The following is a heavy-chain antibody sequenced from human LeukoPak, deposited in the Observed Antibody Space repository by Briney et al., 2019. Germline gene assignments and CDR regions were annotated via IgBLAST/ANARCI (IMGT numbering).Heavy chain of an antibody. D-gene: IGHD6-19*01. J-gene: IGHJ3*02. Sequence: GGSLRLSCAASGFTFSSYSMNWVRQAPGKGLEWVSSISSSSSYIYYADSVKGRFTISRDNAKNSLYLQMNSLRAEDTAVYYCAREEAVAGTGDAFDIWGQGTMVTVSS. CDR3: AREEAVAGTGDAFDI. V-gene: IGHV3-21*01. CDR1: GFTFSSYS. CDR2: ISSSSSYI.